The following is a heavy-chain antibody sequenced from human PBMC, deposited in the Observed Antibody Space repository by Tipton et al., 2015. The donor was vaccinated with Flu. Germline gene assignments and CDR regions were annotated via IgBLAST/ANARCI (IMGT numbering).Heavy chain of an antibody. CDR3: AGNRGYGVHDF. J-gene: IGHJ4*02. CDR1: GYSISTGYC. Sequence: TLSLTCGVSGYSISTGYCWGWIRQPPGKGLEWVGCMFHSGGTYYDPSLKSRFTISLDTSKNQFSLKPTSVTAADTAVYYCAGNRGYGVHDFWGRGTLVTVSS. CDR2: MFHSGGT. V-gene: IGHV4-38-2*01. D-gene: IGHD4-17*01.